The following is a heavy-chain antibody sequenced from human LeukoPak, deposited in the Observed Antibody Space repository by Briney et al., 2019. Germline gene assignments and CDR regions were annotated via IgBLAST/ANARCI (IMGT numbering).Heavy chain of an antibody. CDR3: ARTAYGGYRRPIDY. Sequence: GASVKVSCTASGYTFTSYDINWVRQATGQGLEWMGWMNPNSGNTGYAQKFQGRVTMTRNTSISTAYMELSSLRSEDTAVYYCARTAYGGYRRPIDYWGQGTLVTVSS. CDR1: GYTFTSYD. CDR2: MNPNSGNT. D-gene: IGHD5-12*01. V-gene: IGHV1-8*01. J-gene: IGHJ4*02.